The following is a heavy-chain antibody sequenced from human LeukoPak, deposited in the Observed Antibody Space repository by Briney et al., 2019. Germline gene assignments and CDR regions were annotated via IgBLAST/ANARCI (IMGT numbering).Heavy chain of an antibody. CDR1: GFTFSSYW. J-gene: IGHJ5*02. CDR2: INSDGSST. Sequence: GGSLRLSCAASGFTFSSYWMHWVRQAPGKGLVWVSRINSDGSSTTYVDSVKGRFTISRDNAKNTLYLQMNSLRAEDTAVYYCATQSSGCPYHWGQGTLVTVSS. D-gene: IGHD6-19*01. CDR3: ATQSSGCPYH. V-gene: IGHV3-74*01.